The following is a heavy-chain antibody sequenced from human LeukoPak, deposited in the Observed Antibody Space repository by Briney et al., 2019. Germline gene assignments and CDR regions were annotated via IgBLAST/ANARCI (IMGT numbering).Heavy chain of an antibody. J-gene: IGHJ4*02. CDR2: ISWNSGSI. V-gene: IGHV3-9*01. D-gene: IGHD3-10*01. CDR3: AKDRDYYASLDY. CDR1: GFSFDDYA. Sequence: GGSLRLSCAASGFSFDDYAMHWVRQAPGKGLEWVSGISWNSGSIGYADSVRGRFTISRDNAKNSLYLQMNSLRAEDTALYYCAKDRDYYASLDYWSQGTLVTVSS.